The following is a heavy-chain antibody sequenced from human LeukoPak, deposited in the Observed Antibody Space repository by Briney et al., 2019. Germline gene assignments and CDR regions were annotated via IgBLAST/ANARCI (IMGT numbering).Heavy chain of an antibody. Sequence: GGSLRLSCAASGFTFSCYAMHWVRQAPGKGLEWGAVISYDGSNKYYADSVKGRFTISRDNSKNTLYLQMNSLRSDDTAVYYCARDPHYDFWSGYYPFDYWGQGTLVTVSS. CDR3: ARDPHYDFWSGYYPFDY. CDR1: GFTFSCYA. D-gene: IGHD3-3*01. V-gene: IGHV3-30-3*01. J-gene: IGHJ4*02. CDR2: ISYDGSNK.